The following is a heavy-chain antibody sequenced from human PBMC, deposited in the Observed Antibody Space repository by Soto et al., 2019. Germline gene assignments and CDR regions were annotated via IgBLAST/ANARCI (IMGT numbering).Heavy chain of an antibody. CDR1: GFTFSSYA. D-gene: IGHD4-4*01. Sequence: PGGSLRLSCAASGFTFSSYAMSWVRQAPGKGLEWVSAISGSGGSTYYADSVKGRFTISRDNSKNTLYLQMNSLRAEDTAVYYCARVRHDYILGYMDVWGKGTTVTGSS. CDR2: ISGSGGST. J-gene: IGHJ6*03. V-gene: IGHV3-23*01. CDR3: ARVRHDYILGYMDV.